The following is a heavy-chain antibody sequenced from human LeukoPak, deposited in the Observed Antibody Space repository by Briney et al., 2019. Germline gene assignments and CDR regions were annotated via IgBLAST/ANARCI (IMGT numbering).Heavy chain of an antibody. J-gene: IGHJ4*02. V-gene: IGHV1-46*01. CDR3: ARDIKGSSYGSFDY. D-gene: IGHD4-17*01. CDR1: GYTFTSYY. Sequence: ASVKVSCKASGYTFTSYYMHWVRQAPGQGLEWMGIINPSGGSTSYAQKLQGRVTMTADTSTSTAYMELRSLRSDDTAVYYCARDIKGSSYGSFDYWGQGTLVTVSS. CDR2: INPSGGST.